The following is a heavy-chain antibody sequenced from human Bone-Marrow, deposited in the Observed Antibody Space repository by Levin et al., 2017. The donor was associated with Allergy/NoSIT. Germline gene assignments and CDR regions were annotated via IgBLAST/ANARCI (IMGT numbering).Heavy chain of an antibody. CDR3: ARASGGQGYNWSLDY. J-gene: IGHJ4*02. CDR2: IIPVFGPA. Sequence: SVKVSCKGSGGSFSTSAISWLRQAPGQRLEWMGGIIPVFGPANYAQKFQGRVTITADGSTSTAYMELSSLSSDDTALYYCARASGGQGYNWSLDYWGQGTQVTVSS. CDR1: GGSFSTSA. V-gene: IGHV1-69*13. D-gene: IGHD1-20*01.